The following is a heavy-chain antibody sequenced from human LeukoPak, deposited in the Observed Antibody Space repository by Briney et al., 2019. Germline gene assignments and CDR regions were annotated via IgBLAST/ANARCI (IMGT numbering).Heavy chain of an antibody. CDR1: GGSFSGYY. J-gene: IGHJ4*02. CDR2: IYYSGST. D-gene: IGHD3-22*01. CDR3: ARRDYYDSSGYFDY. V-gene: IGHV4-34*01. Sequence: SETLSLTCAVYGGSFSGYYWSWIRQPPGKGLEWIGSIYYSGSTYYNPSLKSRVTISVDTSKNQFSLKLSSVTAADTAVYYCARRDYYDSSGYFDYWGQGTLVTVSS.